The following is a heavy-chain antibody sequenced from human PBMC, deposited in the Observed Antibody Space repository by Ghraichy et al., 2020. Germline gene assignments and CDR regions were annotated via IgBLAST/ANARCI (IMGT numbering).Heavy chain of an antibody. CDR3: ARTGYCSSTSCYASFLYYYYYGMDV. D-gene: IGHD2-2*01. J-gene: IGHJ6*02. Sequence: ASVKVSCKASGYTFTSYDINWVRQATGQGLEWMGWMNPNSGNTGYAQKFQGRVTMTRNTSISTAYMELSSLRSEDTAVYYCARTGYCSSTSCYASFLYYYYYGMDVWGQGTTVTVSS. CDR2: MNPNSGNT. CDR1: GYTFTSYD. V-gene: IGHV1-8*01.